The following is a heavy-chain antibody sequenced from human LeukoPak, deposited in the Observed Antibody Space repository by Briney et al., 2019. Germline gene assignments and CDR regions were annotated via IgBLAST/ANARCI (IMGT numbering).Heavy chain of an antibody. CDR2: IIPILGIA. Sequence: ASVTVSCKASGGTFSSYAISWVRQAPGQGLEWMGRIIPILGIANYAQKFQGRVTITADKSTSTAYMELSSLRSEDTAVYYCARPSRGQLVDAFDIWGQGTMVTVSS. D-gene: IGHD6-6*01. CDR1: GGTFSSYA. CDR3: ARPSRGQLVDAFDI. J-gene: IGHJ3*02. V-gene: IGHV1-69*04.